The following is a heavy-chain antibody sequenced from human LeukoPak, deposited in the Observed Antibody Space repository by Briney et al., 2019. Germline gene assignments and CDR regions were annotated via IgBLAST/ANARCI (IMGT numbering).Heavy chain of an antibody. CDR1: GGSISSYY. J-gene: IGHJ3*02. D-gene: IGHD3-9*01. CDR3: ARDILTGYYSVGAFDI. CDR2: IYTSGST. Sequence: SETLSLICTVSGGSISSYYWSWIRQPAGKGLEWIGRIYTSGSTNYNPSLKSRVTMSVDTSKNQFSLKLSSVTAADTAVYYCARDILTGYYSVGAFDIWGQGTMVTVSS. V-gene: IGHV4-4*07.